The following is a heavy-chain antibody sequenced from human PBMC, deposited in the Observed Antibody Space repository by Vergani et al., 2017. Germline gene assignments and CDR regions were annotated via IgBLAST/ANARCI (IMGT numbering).Heavy chain of an antibody. CDR2: VFHSGSA. CDR1: RYSLSRGYY. CDR3: ARQFWVSQGFGAFET. J-gene: IGHJ3*02. Sequence: QVQLQESGPGLVKPSETLSLTCSVSRYSLSRGYYWGWIRQPPGKGLDWIATVFHSGSAYYNPSLRRRVTISVETSKNQFSLRLTALTAADTAVYYCARQFWVSQGFGAFETWGRGTEVSVSS. V-gene: IGHV4-38-2*02. D-gene: IGHD3-10*01.